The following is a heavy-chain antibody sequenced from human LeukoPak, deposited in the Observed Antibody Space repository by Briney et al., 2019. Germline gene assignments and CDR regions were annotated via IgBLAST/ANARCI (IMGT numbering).Heavy chain of an antibody. CDR1: GFTFRTYW. CDR2: IKQDGNEK. J-gene: IGHJ3*02. Sequence: GGSLRLSCAASGFTFRTYWMRWVRQAPGKGLEWVANIKQDGNEKYYLDSVKGRFTISRDNAKNSLDLQMNSLRAEDTAVYYCARDSGYSYGRDHDAFDIWGQGTMVTVSS. CDR3: ARDSGYSYGRDHDAFDI. D-gene: IGHD5-18*01. V-gene: IGHV3-7*01.